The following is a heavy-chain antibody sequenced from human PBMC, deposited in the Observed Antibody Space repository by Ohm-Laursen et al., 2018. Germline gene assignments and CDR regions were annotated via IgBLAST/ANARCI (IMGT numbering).Heavy chain of an antibody. CDR2: INPDSGDT. CDR1: GYTFTDYY. V-gene: IGHV1-2*02. J-gene: IGHJ4*02. CDR3: VRYTSSSGYVGLDY. Sequence: GASVKVSCKPSGYTFTDYYVHWVRQAPGQGLEWMGWINPDSGDTAYIQNFLGRVTMTRDTSISTAYMELSRLASDDTAVYYCVRYTSSSGYVGLDYWGQGTLVSVSS. D-gene: IGHD6-13*01.